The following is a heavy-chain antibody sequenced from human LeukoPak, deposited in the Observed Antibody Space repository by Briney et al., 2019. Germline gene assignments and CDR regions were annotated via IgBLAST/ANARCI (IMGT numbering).Heavy chain of an antibody. CDR1: GFNFDDYT. CDR3: AKDMGALNVAGFDY. D-gene: IGHD6-19*01. V-gene: IGHV3-43*01. Sequence: PGGSLRLSCAASGFNFDDYTMHWVRQAAREGMEWVSLITWDGGGTYYADSMKGRFTISRDNSKNSLYLQMNSLTTEHTALYYCAKDMGALNVAGFDYWGQGTLVTVSS. CDR2: ITWDGGGT. J-gene: IGHJ4*02.